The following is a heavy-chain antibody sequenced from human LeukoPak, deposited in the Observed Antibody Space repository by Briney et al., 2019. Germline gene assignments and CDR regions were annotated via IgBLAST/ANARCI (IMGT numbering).Heavy chain of an antibody. D-gene: IGHD5-18*01. CDR2: FFLKGST. V-gene: IGHV4-38-2*02. CDR3: ARASGVGGRQLWPRFFDY. J-gene: IGHJ4*02. Sequence: SETLSLTCTVSGYSITSAYYWGWIRQPPGKGLEWIGSFFLKGSTYYNPSLKSRVTISVDTSKNQFSLKLSSVTAADTAVYYCARASGVGGRQLWPRFFDYWGQGTLVTVSS. CDR1: GYSITSAYY.